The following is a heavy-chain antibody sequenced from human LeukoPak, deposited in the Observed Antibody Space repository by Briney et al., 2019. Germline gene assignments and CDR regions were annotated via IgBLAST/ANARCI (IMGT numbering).Heavy chain of an antibody. J-gene: IGHJ6*04. CDR1: GGTFSNYA. CDR2: IIPIFGTA. CDR3: ARGEQLRYFDSSLDYYSYYGMDV. V-gene: IGHV1-69*06. D-gene: IGHD3-9*01. Sequence: ASVKVSCKASGGTFSNYAISWVRQAPGQGLEWMGGIIPIFGTANYAQKFQGRVTITADKSTSTAYMELSSLRSEDTAVYYCARGEQLRYFDSSLDYYSYYGMDVWGKGTTVTVSS.